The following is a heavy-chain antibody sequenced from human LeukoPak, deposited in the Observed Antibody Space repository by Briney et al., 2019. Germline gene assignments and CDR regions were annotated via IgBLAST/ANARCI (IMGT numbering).Heavy chain of an antibody. CDR1: GGSISSYY. CDR2: IYTSVST. Sequence: TSETLSLTCTVSGGSISSYYWSWIRQPAGKGLEWIGRIYTSVSTNYNPSLNSRVTMSVDTSKNQFSLKLSFVTAADTAVYYCARHVYCSNGICSDYWGQGTLVTVYS. D-gene: IGHD2-8*01. J-gene: IGHJ4*02. V-gene: IGHV4-4*07. CDR3: ARHVYCSNGICSDY.